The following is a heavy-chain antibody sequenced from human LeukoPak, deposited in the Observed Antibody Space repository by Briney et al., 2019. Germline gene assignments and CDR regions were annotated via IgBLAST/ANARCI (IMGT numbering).Heavy chain of an antibody. CDR2: IYYSRST. CDR1: GGSISSGDYY. Sequence: PSETLSLTCTVSGGSISSGDYYWSWIRQPPGKGLEWIGYIYYSRSTYYNPSLKSRVTISVDTSKNQFSLKLSSVTAADTAVYYCARETIAVAAPDYWGQGTLVTVSS. D-gene: IGHD6-19*01. J-gene: IGHJ4*02. CDR3: ARETIAVAAPDY. V-gene: IGHV4-30-4*08.